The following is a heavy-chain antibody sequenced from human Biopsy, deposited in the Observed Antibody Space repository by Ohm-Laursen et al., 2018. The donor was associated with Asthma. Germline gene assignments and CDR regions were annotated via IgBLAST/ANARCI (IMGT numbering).Heavy chain of an antibody. CDR3: ARTFHFWSPYHAEHYQL. Sequence: SLRLSCTASGFTFGDDWISWVRQVPGKGLECVANIKHDGTEKNHVDSLKGRFTISRDNAKNSLYLQMNSLRAEDTAVYYCARTFHFWSPYHAEHYQLWGQGPLVTVSS. CDR2: IKHDGTEK. V-gene: IGHV3-7*01. CDR1: GFTFGDDW. D-gene: IGHD3-3*02. J-gene: IGHJ1*01.